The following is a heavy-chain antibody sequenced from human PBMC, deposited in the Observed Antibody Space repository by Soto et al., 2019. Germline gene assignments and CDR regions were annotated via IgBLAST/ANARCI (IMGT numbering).Heavy chain of an antibody. V-gene: IGHV1-46*02. CDR3: ARDGTAPRGMDV. D-gene: IGHD1-26*01. J-gene: IGHJ6*02. CDR2: INPSGGST. Sequence: ASVKVSCKASGYTINSYYMHWVRQAPGQGLEWMGIINPSGGSTSYAQKFQGRVTMTRDTSTSTVYMELSSLRSEDTAVYYCARDGTAPRGMDVWGQGTTVTVSS. CDR1: GYTINSYY.